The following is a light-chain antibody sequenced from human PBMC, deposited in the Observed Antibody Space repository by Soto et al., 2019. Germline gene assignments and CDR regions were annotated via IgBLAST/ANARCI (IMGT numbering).Light chain of an antibody. CDR2: DAS. CDR1: QSVSSY. Sequence: EIVLTQSPATLSLSPGERATLSCGASQSVSSYLAWYQQKPGQAPRLLIYDASNRATGIPARFSGSGSETDFTLTISRLEPEDFAVYYCQQRSNWPPPITFGQGTRLEIK. V-gene: IGKV3-11*01. J-gene: IGKJ5*01. CDR3: QQRSNWPPPIT.